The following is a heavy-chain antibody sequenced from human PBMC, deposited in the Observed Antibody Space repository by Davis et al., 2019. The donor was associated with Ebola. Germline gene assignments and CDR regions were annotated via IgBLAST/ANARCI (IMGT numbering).Heavy chain of an antibody. D-gene: IGHD5/OR15-5a*01. CDR2: INSDGSST. V-gene: IGHV3-74*01. J-gene: IGHJ6*02. Sequence: GESLKISCAASGFSFSRYWMHWVRQAPGKGLVWVSRINSDGSSTSYADSVKGRFTISRDNAKNTLYLQMNSLRAEDTAVYYCARDVYHMDVWSQGTTVTVSS. CDR3: ARDVYHMDV. CDR1: GFSFSRYW.